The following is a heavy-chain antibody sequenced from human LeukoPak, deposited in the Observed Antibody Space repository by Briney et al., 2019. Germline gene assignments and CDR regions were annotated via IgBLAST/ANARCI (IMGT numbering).Heavy chain of an antibody. J-gene: IGHJ4*02. CDR2: IYYGGNT. D-gene: IGHD6-13*01. CDR3: ARGENVAAAGIEY. Sequence: PSETLSLTCIVSGGSVSGGRHYWAWIRQPPGMGLEWIGSIYYGGNTYYSLSLKSRVTISVETSKNQFSLRLSSVTATDTAVYYCARGENVAAAGIEYWGQGTLVTVSS. CDR1: GGSVSGGRHY. V-gene: IGHV4-39*01.